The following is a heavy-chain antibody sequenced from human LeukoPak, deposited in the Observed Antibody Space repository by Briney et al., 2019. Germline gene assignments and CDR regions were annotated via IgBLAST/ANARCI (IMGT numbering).Heavy chain of an antibody. D-gene: IGHD6-19*01. CDR2: IYTSAST. CDR3: ARVDTSGWHYFDD. CDR1: GGSISNYY. J-gene: IGHJ4*02. Sequence: SETLSLTCTVPGGSISNYYWSWIRQPAGKGLEWIGHIYTSASTNYNPSLRSRVTMSLDTSKNQFSLELNSVTAADTAAYYCARVDTSGWHYFDDWGQGTLVTVSS. V-gene: IGHV4-4*07.